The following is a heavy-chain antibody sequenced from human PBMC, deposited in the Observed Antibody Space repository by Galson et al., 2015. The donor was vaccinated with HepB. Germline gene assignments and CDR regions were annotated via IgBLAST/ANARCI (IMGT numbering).Heavy chain of an antibody. CDR1: GCSFSTYA. D-gene: IGHD5-12*01. CDR3: AKEDASGFILES. CDR2: VSRSGSVT. J-gene: IGHJ4*02. V-gene: IGHV3-23*01. Sequence: SLRLSCAASGCSFSTYAMSRVRQAPGKGLEWVSSVSRSGSVTHYADSVKGRFTISRDNSKNMLYLQMNSLRGNDTAVYYCAKEDASGFILESWGQGTLVTVSS.